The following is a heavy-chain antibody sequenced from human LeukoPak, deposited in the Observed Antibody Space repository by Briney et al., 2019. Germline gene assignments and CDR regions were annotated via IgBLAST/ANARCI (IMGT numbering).Heavy chain of an antibody. D-gene: IGHD6-13*01. J-gene: IGHJ4*02. V-gene: IGHV3-48*04. Sequence: PGGSLRLSCAASGFTFSSYAMSWVRQAPGKGLEWVSYISSSGSTIYYADSVKGRFTISRDNAKNSLYLQMNSLRAEDTAVYYCESGSSWPRGFDYWGQGTLVTVSS. CDR3: ESGSSWPRGFDY. CDR1: GFTFSSYA. CDR2: ISSSGSTI.